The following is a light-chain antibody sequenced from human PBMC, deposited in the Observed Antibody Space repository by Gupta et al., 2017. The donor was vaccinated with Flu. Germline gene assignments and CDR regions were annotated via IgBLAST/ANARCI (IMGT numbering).Light chain of an antibody. J-gene: IGLJ1*01. Sequence: QSAPTQPRSVSGSPGQSVTISCTGTSSDVGSSNRVSWYQQRPGKPPKLILYDVTERPSGVPDRFSGSKSGNTASLSISGLQADDEADYYCSSHAGRVTWVFGTGTTVTVL. V-gene: IGLV2-11*01. CDR2: DVT. CDR3: SSHAGRVTWV. CDR1: SSDVGSSNR.